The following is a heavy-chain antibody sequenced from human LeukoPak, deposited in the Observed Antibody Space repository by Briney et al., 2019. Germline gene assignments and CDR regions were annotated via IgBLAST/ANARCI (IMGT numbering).Heavy chain of an antibody. Sequence: PSETLSLTCTVSGGSISSYYWSWIRQPPGKGLEWIGYIYTSGSTNYNPSLKSRVTITVDTSKNQFSLKLSSVTAADTAVYYCASNSGSYYRYWGQGTLVTVSS. D-gene: IGHD1-26*01. CDR1: GGSISSYY. J-gene: IGHJ4*02. CDR2: IYTSGST. CDR3: ASNSGSYYRY. V-gene: IGHV4-4*09.